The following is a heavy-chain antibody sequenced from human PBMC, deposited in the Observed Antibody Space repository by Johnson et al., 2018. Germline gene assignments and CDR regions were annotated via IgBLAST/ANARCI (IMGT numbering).Heavy chain of an antibody. CDR2: IRSKAYEGAT. D-gene: IGHD6-19*01. CDR3: TTGGWSHYYYMDV. Sequence: EVQLVETGGGLMEPGRSLRLSCTASGLSFGDYSMSWFRQAPGKGLEWVGLIRSKAYEGATEYAASVKDKFTLSRNDSKNIAYQQMNSMIIEDTGLYYCTTGGWSHYYYMDVGGKGTTVTVSS. CDR1: GLSFGDYS. J-gene: IGHJ6*03. V-gene: IGHV3-49*03.